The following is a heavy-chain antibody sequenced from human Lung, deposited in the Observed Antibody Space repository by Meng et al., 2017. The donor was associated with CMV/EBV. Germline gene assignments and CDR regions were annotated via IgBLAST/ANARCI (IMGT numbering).Heavy chain of an antibody. Sequence: GESXKISCAASGFTFSSFAMHWVRQAPGKGLEWVAVISYNGFNECYADSVKGRFTISRDNSKNTLSLQMNSLRAEDTALYYCVRGQFFCSGGSCYKHFDLWXQGTXVTVSS. CDR2: ISYNGFNE. CDR1: GFTFSSFA. D-gene: IGHD2-15*01. V-gene: IGHV3-30-3*01. J-gene: IGHJ4*02. CDR3: VRGQFFCSGGSCYKHFDL.